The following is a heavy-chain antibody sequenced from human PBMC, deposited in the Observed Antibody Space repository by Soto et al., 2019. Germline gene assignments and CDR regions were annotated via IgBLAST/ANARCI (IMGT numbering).Heavy chain of an antibody. J-gene: IGHJ6*02. D-gene: IGHD4-4*01. Sequence: PGGSLRLSCAASGFTFSDYYMSWIRQAPGKGLEWVSYISSSSGYTNYADSVKGRLTISRDNAKNSLYLQMNSLRAEDTAVYYCAKDRSTVTPRGMDVWGQGTTVTVSS. CDR3: AKDRSTVTPRGMDV. V-gene: IGHV3-11*05. CDR1: GFTFSDYY. CDR2: ISSSSGYT.